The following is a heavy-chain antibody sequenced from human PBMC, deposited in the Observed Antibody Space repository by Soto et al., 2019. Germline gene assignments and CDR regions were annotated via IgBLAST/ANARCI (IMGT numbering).Heavy chain of an antibody. J-gene: IGHJ4*02. V-gene: IGHV4-61*01. CDR1: GGSVSSGSHQ. CDR2: IYYTGST. Sequence: SETLSLTCTVSGGSVSSGSHQWSWIRQSPGKGLEWIGFIYYTGSTNYNPSLKSRGTISVDKSKNQFSVKLSSVTAADTTVYYCAIGMVYPSHFDTWGQGTLVTVSS. CDR3: AIGMVYPSHFDT. D-gene: IGHD2-8*01.